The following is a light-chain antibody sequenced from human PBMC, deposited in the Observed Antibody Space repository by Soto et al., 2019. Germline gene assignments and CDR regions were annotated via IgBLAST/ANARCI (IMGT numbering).Light chain of an antibody. CDR1: QSVLYSSNNKNY. V-gene: IGKV4-1*01. CDR3: QQYYSTPRT. J-gene: IGKJ1*01. CDR2: WAS. Sequence: DIVMTQSPDSLAVSLGERDTINCKSSQSVLYSSNNKNYLAWYQQKLGQPPKLLNYWASSRESGVPDRFSGSGSGTDFTLTISSLQAEDVAVYYCQQYYSTPRTFGQGTKVDIK.